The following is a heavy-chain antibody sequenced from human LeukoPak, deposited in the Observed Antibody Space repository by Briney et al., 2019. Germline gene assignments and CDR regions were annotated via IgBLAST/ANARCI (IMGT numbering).Heavy chain of an antibody. CDR1: GGSISSYY. CDR3: ARHGPSSSAWLLYFDL. CDR2: IYYSGST. J-gene: IGHJ2*01. D-gene: IGHD3-9*01. V-gene: IGHV4-59*08. Sequence: SETLSLTCTVSGGSISSYYWSWIRQPPGKGLEWIGYIYYSGSTNYNPSLKSRVTISVDTSKNQFSLKLSSVTAADTALYYFARHGPSSSAWLLYFDLWGRGTQVSVSS.